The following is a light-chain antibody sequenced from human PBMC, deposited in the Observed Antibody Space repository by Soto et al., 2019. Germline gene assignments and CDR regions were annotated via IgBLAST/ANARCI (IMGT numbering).Light chain of an antibody. Sequence: EILLTQYPGTLSLSPGERATLSWRASQSVSNSYLAWYQQKPGQAPRLLIYGASNRATGIPDRLSGSGSGTEFTLTISRLEPEDFAVYYCQQYGSSGTFGQGTKVDIK. CDR1: QSVSNSY. V-gene: IGKV3-20*01. CDR2: GAS. J-gene: IGKJ1*01. CDR3: QQYGSSGT.